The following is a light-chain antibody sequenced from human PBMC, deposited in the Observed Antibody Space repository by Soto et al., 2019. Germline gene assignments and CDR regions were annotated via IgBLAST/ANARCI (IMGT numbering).Light chain of an antibody. Sequence: QSVLTQPASVSGSPGQSITISCTGTSSDVGGYDFVSWYQQHPGKAPKVMIYDVSNRPSGVSNRFSGSKSGNTASLTISGLQAEDDADYYCCSYPSSDTYVFGTGTKVTVL. CDR2: DVS. CDR3: CSYPSSDTYV. J-gene: IGLJ1*01. CDR1: SSDVGGYDF. V-gene: IGLV2-14*01.